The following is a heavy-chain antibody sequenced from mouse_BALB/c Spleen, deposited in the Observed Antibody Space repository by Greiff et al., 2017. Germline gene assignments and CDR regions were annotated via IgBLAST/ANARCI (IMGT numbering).Heavy chain of an antibody. CDR3: ARSDYGNSGYFDV. V-gene: IGHV1-7*01. D-gene: IGHD2-1*01. CDR1: GYTFTSYW. Sequence: VQLQESGAELAKPGASVKMSCKASGYTFTSYWMHWVKQRPGQGLEWIGYINPSTGYTEYNQKFKDKATLTADKSSSTAYMQLSSLTSEDSAVYYCARSDYGNSGYFDVWGAGTTVTVSS. J-gene: IGHJ1*01. CDR2: INPSTGYT.